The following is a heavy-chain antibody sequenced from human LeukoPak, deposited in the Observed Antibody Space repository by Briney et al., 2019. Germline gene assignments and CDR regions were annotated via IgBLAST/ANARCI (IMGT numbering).Heavy chain of an antibody. J-gene: IGHJ2*01. CDR2: IYYSGST. D-gene: IGHD6-19*01. V-gene: IGHV4-59*08. CDR3: ASSVAGTSWYFDL. Sequence: SETLSLTCTVSGGSISSYYWSWIRQPPGKGLEWIGYIYYSGSTNYNPSLKSRVTISVDTSKNQFSLKLSSVTAADTAVYYCASSVAGTSWYFDLWGRGTLVAVSS. CDR1: GGSISSYY.